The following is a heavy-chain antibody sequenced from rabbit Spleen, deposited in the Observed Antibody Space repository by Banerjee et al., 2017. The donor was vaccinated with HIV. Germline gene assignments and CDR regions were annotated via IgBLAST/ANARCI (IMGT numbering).Heavy chain of an antibody. V-gene: IGHV1S45*01. CDR2: IYVGSGGGT. CDR1: GLDFSSSYW. CDR3: ARDTGTSFSTYGIDL. D-gene: IGHD8-1*01. Sequence: QEQLVEYGGDLVQPEGSLTLTCKASGLDFSSSYWICWVRQAPGKGLEWIACIYVGSGGGTKYASWAKGRFTISKTSSTTVTLEMTSLTVADTATYFCARDTGTSFSTYGIDLWGPGTLVTVS. J-gene: IGHJ6*01.